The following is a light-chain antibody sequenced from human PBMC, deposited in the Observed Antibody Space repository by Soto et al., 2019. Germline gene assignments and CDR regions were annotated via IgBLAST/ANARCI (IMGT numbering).Light chain of an antibody. V-gene: IGKV3-20*01. J-gene: IGKJ1*01. Sequence: EIGLTQSPGTLSLSPGERATLSCRASQSVSNSYLAWYQQKPGQAPRLLIYGASSRATGIPDRFSGSGSGTDFALTISRLEPEDVAVYTCQQYGGSPWTFGQGTKVEIK. CDR2: GAS. CDR3: QQYGGSPWT. CDR1: QSVSNSY.